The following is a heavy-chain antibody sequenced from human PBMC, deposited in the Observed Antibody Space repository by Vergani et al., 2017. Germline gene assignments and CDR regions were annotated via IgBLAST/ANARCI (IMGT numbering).Heavy chain of an antibody. Sequence: QVQLVQSGSELKKSGASVKVSCKASGYTFTSYYMHWVRQAPGQGLEWMGIINPSGGSTSYAQKFQGRVTMTRDTSTSTVYMGLSSLRSEDTAVYYCSRDALYRYYYDSSGYTYYFDYWGQGTLVTVSS. J-gene: IGHJ4*02. V-gene: IGHV1-46*03. CDR3: SRDALYRYYYDSSGYTYYFDY. CDR1: GYTFTSYY. D-gene: IGHD3-22*01. CDR2: INPSGGST.